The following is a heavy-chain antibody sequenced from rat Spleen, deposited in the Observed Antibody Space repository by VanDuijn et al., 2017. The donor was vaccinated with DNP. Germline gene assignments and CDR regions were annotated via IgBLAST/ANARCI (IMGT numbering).Heavy chain of an antibody. CDR3: ARDRSTRVPYILFAY. V-gene: IGHV5-7*01. CDR1: GFTFSDYN. D-gene: IGHD1-4*01. J-gene: IGHJ3*01. Sequence: EVQLVESGGGLVQPGRSMKLSCAASGFTFSDYNMAWVRQAPKKGLEWVATISYDGTRTYYRASVKGRFTISRDYAKPTLYLQMDSLRSEDTATYYCARDRSTRVPYILFAYWGQGTLVTVSS. CDR2: ISYDGTRT.